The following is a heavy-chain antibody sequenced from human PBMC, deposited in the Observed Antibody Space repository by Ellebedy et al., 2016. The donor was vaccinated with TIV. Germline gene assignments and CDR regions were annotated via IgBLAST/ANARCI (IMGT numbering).Heavy chain of an antibody. CDR1: GGSISSSSYY. Sequence: SETLSLXXTVSGGSISSSSYYWGWIRQPPGKGLEWIGSIYYSGSTYYNPSLKSRVTISVDTSKNQFSLKLSSVTAADTAVYYCARLVETFLDPWGQGTLVTVSS. V-gene: IGHV4-39*01. CDR2: IYYSGST. J-gene: IGHJ5*02. CDR3: ARLVETFLDP. D-gene: IGHD3-16*01.